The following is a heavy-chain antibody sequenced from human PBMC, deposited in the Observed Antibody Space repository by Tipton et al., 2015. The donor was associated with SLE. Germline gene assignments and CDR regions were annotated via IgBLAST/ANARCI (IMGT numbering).Heavy chain of an antibody. Sequence: TLSLTCAVSGGSISDSNWWSWVRQPPGKGLEWIGEIYHSGSTNYNPSLKSRVTISVDKAKNHFSLRLSSVTAADTAVYYCAREGSYGPPDYWGQGTLVTVSS. CDR1: GGSISDSNW. D-gene: IGHD5-18*01. CDR2: IYHSGST. V-gene: IGHV4-4*02. CDR3: AREGSYGPPDY. J-gene: IGHJ4*02.